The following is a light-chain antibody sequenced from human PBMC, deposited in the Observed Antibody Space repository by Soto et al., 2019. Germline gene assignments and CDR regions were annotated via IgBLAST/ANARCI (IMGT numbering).Light chain of an antibody. CDR3: SSYTSSSTVI. Sequence: QSALTQPASVSGSPGQLITISCTGTSSDVGGYNYVSWYQHHPGKAPKLIIYYVSNRPSGVSNRFSGSKSGNTASLTISGLQAEDETDYYCSSYTSSSTVIFGGGTKLTVL. V-gene: IGLV2-14*03. J-gene: IGLJ2*01. CDR2: YVS. CDR1: SSDVGGYNY.